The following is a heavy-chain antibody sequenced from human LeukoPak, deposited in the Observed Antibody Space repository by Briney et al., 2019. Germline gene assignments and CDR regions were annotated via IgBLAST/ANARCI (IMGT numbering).Heavy chain of an antibody. CDR2: IYYTGSS. J-gene: IGHJ5*02. Sequence: SETLSLTCTVSGGSISSNNYYWGWIRPPPGKGLEWIGNIYYTGSSYYNPSLKSRVTISVDTSKNQFSLKLNSVTAADTAVYYCARHKKSIVDTDMGPWGQGTLVTVSS. D-gene: IGHD5-18*01. CDR3: ARHKKSIVDTDMGP. CDR1: GGSISSNNYY. V-gene: IGHV4-39*01.